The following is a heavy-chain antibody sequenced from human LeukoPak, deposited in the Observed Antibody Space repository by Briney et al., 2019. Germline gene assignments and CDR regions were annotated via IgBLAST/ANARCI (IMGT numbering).Heavy chain of an antibody. Sequence: SETLSLTCTVSGGFINNYYWSWIRQPPGKGLEWIGYIYYRGSTTYNPSLKSRVTISVDTSKNQFSLNLSFVTAADTAVYYCARQKTAPPIFEYYGMDIWGQGTTVTVSS. CDR3: ARQKTAPPIFEYYGMDI. J-gene: IGHJ6*02. CDR1: GGFINNYY. V-gene: IGHV4-59*08. D-gene: IGHD3-9*01. CDR2: IYYRGST.